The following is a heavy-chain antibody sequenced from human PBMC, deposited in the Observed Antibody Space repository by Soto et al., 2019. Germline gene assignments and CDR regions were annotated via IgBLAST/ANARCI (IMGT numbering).Heavy chain of an antibody. D-gene: IGHD6-13*01. CDR1: GFTFSDYY. CDR3: ARDLGSSWYMDSGNSFDY. CDR2: ISSSGSTI. V-gene: IGHV3-11*01. Sequence: PGGSLRLSCAASGFTFSDYYMSWIRQAPGKGLEWVSYISSSGSTIYYADSVKGRFTISRDNAKNSLYLQMNSLRAEDTAVYYCARDLGSSWYMDSGNSFDYWGQGTLVTVSS. J-gene: IGHJ4*02.